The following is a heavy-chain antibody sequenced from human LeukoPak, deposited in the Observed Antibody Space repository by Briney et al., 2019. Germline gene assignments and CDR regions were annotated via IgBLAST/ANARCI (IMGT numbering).Heavy chain of an antibody. Sequence: GGSLRLSCAASGFTFSSFGMNWVRQAPGKGLEWVSYISYSSSLTDYADSVKGRFTISGDKAKNSLSLQLNSLRDEDTAVYFCAKVIRGGYGMDVWGQGTTVTVSS. J-gene: IGHJ6*02. CDR1: GFTFSSFG. V-gene: IGHV3-48*02. CDR2: ISYSSSLT. CDR3: AKVIRGGYGMDV. D-gene: IGHD3-10*01.